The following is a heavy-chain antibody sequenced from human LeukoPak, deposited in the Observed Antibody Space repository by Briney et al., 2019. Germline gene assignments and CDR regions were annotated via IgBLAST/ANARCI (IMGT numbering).Heavy chain of an antibody. CDR3: ARDAPGYYYGMDV. CDR1: GGSISSGDYY. J-gene: IGHJ6*02. D-gene: IGHD3-10*01. V-gene: IGHV4-39*07. CDR2: IYNSGTT. Sequence: SETLSLTCTVSGGSISSGDYYWAWIRQPPGKGLEWIGTIYNSGTTYYNPSLKSRVTISVDTSKNQFSLKLSSVTAADTAVYYCARDAPGYYYGMDVWGQGTTVTVSS.